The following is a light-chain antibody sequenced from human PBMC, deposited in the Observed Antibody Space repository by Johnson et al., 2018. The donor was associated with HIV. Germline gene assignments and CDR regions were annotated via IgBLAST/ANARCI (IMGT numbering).Light chain of an antibody. CDR1: SSNIGNNY. J-gene: IGLJ1*01. V-gene: IGLV1-51*01. CDR2: DNN. CDR3: GTWDSSLIAGV. Sequence: QSVLTQPPSVSAAPGQKVTISCSGSSSNIGNNYVSWYQQLPGTAPKLLIYDNNKRPSGIPDRFSGSKSRTSATLGITGLQTGDEADYYCGTWDSSLIAGVFGTGTKVTVL.